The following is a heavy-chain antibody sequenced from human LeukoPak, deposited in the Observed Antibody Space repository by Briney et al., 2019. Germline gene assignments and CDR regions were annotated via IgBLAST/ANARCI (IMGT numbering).Heavy chain of an antibody. CDR1: GGTFSSYA. J-gene: IGHJ5*02. Sequence: ASVKVSCKASGGTFSSYAISWVRQAPGQGLEWMGGIIPIFGTANYAQKFQGRVTITADESTSTAYMELSSLRSEDTAVYYCARGGYSSSSVFGSWFDPWGQGTLVTVSS. CDR3: ARGGYSSSSVFGSWFDP. V-gene: IGHV1-69*13. CDR2: IIPIFGTA. D-gene: IGHD6-6*01.